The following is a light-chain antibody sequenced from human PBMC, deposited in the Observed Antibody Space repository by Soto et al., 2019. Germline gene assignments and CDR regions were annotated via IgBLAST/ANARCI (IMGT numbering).Light chain of an antibody. CDR2: GAS. J-gene: IGKJ1*01. V-gene: IGKV3-20*01. Sequence: EIVLTQSPATLSLSPGERATLSCRASQSVRSSNLAWYQQKPGQAPRLLIFGASSRATGIPDRFSGGGSGTDFTLTISRLEPEDFAVYYCQQYANSPRTFGQGTKVEIK. CDR1: QSVRSSN. CDR3: QQYANSPRT.